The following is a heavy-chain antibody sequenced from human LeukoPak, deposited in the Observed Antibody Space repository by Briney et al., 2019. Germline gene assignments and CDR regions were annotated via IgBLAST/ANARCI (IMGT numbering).Heavy chain of an antibody. J-gene: IGHJ4*02. Sequence: ASVKVSCKASGGTFSNYAISWVRQAPGQGLEWMGGIIPIFDTADYAQKFQGRVTITADESTSTAYMELSSLRAEDTAIYYCARGTIFPMSSNDYWGQGTLVTVSS. CDR2: IIPIFDTA. D-gene: IGHD3-9*01. CDR3: ARGTIFPMSSNDY. V-gene: IGHV1-69*13. CDR1: GGTFSNYA.